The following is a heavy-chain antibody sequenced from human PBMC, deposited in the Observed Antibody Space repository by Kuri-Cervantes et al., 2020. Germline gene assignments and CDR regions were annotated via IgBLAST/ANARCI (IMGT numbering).Heavy chain of an antibody. CDR2: IIPIFGTA. D-gene: IGHD3-22*01. J-gene: IGHJ6*02. V-gene: IGHV1-69*13. Sequence: SVKVSCKASGGTFSSYAISWARQAPGQGLEWMGGIIPIFGTANYAQKFQGRVTITADESTSTAYMELSSLRSEDTAVYHCARDRRYYDSSGYYVGDGMDVWGQGTTVTVSS. CDR3: ARDRRYYDSSGYYVGDGMDV. CDR1: GGTFSSYA.